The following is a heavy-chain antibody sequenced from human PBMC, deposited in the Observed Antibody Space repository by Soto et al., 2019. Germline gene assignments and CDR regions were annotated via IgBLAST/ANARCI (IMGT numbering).Heavy chain of an antibody. CDR1: GVTFSSYA. CDR2: IIPIFGTA. Sequence: SVKVSCQASGVTFSSYAISWVRQATGQGLEWMGGIIPIFGTANYAQKFQGRVTITADESTGTAYMELSSLRSEDTAVYYCARGHYDFWSGSSVNYYYGMDVWGQGTTVTVSS. D-gene: IGHD3-3*01. CDR3: ARGHYDFWSGSSVNYYYGMDV. J-gene: IGHJ6*02. V-gene: IGHV1-69*13.